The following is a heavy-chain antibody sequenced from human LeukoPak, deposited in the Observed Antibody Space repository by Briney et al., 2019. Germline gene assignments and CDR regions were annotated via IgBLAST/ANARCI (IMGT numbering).Heavy chain of an antibody. D-gene: IGHD3-9*01. V-gene: IGHV5-51*01. Sequence: GESLKISCKGSGYRFTNHWIGWVRQMPGKGLEWMGIIYPGDSDTKHSPSFQGQVTISADKSISTAYLQWSSLKASDTAMYYCARHYDFLTGPTDWGQGTLVTVSS. CDR3: ARHYDFLTGPTD. CDR1: GYRFTNHW. CDR2: IYPGDSDT. J-gene: IGHJ4*02.